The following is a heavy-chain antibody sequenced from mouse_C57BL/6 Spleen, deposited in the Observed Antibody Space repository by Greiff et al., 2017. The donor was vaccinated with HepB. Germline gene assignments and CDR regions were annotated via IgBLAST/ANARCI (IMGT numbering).Heavy chain of an antibody. V-gene: IGHV2-2*01. CDR2: IWSGGST. D-gene: IGHD4-1*01. CDR1: GFSLTSYG. CDR3: ASWDEFAY. Sequence: QVQLQQSGPGLVQPSQSLSITCTVSGFSLTSYGVHWVRQSPGKGLEWLGVIWSGGSTDYNAAFISRLSISKDNSKSQVFFKMNSLQADDTAIYYCASWDEFAYWGQGTLVTVSA. J-gene: IGHJ3*01.